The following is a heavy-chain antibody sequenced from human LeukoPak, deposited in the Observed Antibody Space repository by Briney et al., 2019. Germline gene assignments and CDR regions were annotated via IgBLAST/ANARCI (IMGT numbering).Heavy chain of an antibody. CDR2: IKSNTYGGTT. J-gene: IGHJ4*02. CDR3: TTDPDGYCSRTSCSD. CDR1: GFTFSNAW. D-gene: IGHD2-2*01. Sequence: KPGGSLRLSCGASGFTFSNAWMSWVRQAPGKGLEWVGRIKSNTYGGTTDYAAPVKGRFSISRDDSKNTLYLQMNSLKTEDTAVYYCTTDPDGYCSRTSCSDWGQGTLVTVSS. V-gene: IGHV3-15*01.